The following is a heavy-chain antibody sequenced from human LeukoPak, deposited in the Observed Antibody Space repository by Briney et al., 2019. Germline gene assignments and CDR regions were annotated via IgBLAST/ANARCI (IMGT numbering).Heavy chain of an antibody. V-gene: IGHV4-59*01. CDR3: ARGRYSYGLNWFDP. CDR2: IYYSGST. Sequence: SETLSLTCTVPGGSISSYYWSWIRQPPGKGLEWIEYIYYSGSTNYNPSLKSRVTISVDTSKNQFSLKLSSVTAADTAVYYCARGRYSYGLNWFDPWGQGTLVTVS. D-gene: IGHD5-18*01. J-gene: IGHJ5*02. CDR1: GGSISSYY.